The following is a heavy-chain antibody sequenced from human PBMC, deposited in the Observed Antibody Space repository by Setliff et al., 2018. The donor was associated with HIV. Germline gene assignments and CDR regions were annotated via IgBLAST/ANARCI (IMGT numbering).Heavy chain of an antibody. V-gene: IGHV4-4*02. Sequence: PSETLSLTCVVSGFSIKNDNWXNXVRQKPXKGLEXIGQIFHDGTATYKPSLESRVTILMDILKNQISLNVTSVTAADTAVYYCAITIVXVPTEMYWGQGTLVTVSS. CDR2: IFHDGTA. CDR3: AITIVXVPTEMY. CDR1: GFSIKNDNW. D-gene: IGHD2-21*01. J-gene: IGHJ4*02.